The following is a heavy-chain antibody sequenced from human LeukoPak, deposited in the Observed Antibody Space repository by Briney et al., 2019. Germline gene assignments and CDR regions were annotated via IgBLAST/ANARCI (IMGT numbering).Heavy chain of an antibody. D-gene: IGHD2-2*02. CDR1: GGSFSGYY. J-gene: IGHJ4*02. CDR3: ARGSAIVVVPAAIPSFDY. CDR2: INHSGST. V-gene: IGHV4-34*01. Sequence: SETLSLTCAVYGGSFSGYYWSWLRQPPGKGLEWIGEINHSGSTNYNPSLKSRVTISVDTSKNQFSLKLSSVTAADTAVYYCARGSAIVVVPAAIPSFDYWGQGTLVTVSS.